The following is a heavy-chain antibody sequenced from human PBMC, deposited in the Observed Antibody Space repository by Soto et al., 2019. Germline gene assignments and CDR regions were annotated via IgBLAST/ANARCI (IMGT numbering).Heavy chain of an antibody. CDR3: ARGTPSPLIVRSSRGPWFDP. D-gene: IGHD2-15*01. V-gene: IGHV4-59*08. CDR1: CGSISSYY. Sequence: SETLSLTCTVSCGSISSYYWSWIRQPPGKGLEWIGYMYYGGRTNYNPSLKSRVTISVDTSKMQVSLKLSSVTAADTAVYFCARGTPSPLIVRSSRGPWFDPWGQGNLVTVSS. CDR2: MYYGGRT. J-gene: IGHJ5*02.